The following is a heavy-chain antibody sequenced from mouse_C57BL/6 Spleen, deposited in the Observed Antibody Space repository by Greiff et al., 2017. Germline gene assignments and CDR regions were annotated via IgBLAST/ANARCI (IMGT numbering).Heavy chain of an antibody. J-gene: IGHJ4*01. CDR2: ISSGGDYI. CDR3: TRLRSLYAMDY. D-gene: IGHD1-1*01. Sequence: KLVESGEGLVKPGGSLKLSCAASGFTFSSYAMSWVRQTPEKRLEWVAYISSGGDYIYYADTVKGRFTISRDNARNTLYLQMSSLKSEDTAMYYCTRLRSLYAMDYWGQGTSVTVSS. V-gene: IGHV5-9-1*02. CDR1: GFTFSSYA.